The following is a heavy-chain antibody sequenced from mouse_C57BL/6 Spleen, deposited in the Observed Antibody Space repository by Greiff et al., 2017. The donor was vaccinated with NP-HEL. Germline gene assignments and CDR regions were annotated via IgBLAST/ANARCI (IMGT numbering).Heavy chain of an antibody. CDR1: GYTFTDYY. J-gene: IGHJ1*03. D-gene: IGHD1-1*01. CDR3: ARWAPITTVRTYWYVDV. Sequence: EVQLQQSGPELVKPGASVKISCKASGYTFTDYYMNWVKQSHGKSLEWIGDINPNNGGTSYNQKFKGKATLTVDKSSSTAYMELRSLTSEDSAVYYGARWAPITTVRTYWYVDVWGTGTTVTVSS. V-gene: IGHV1-26*01. CDR2: INPNNGGT.